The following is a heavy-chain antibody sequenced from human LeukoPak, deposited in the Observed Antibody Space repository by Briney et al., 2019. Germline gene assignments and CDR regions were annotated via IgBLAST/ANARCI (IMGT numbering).Heavy chain of an antibody. V-gene: IGHV3-53*01. J-gene: IGHJ4*02. CDR1: GLTVSSNY. Sequence: GGSLRLSCAASGLTVSSNYMSWVRQAPGKGLEWVSVIYSGGSTYYADSVKGRFTISRDNSKNTLYLQMNSLRAEDTAVYYCARVNYDLYYFDYWGQGTLVTVSS. D-gene: IGHD1-7*01. CDR2: IYSGGST. CDR3: ARVNYDLYYFDY.